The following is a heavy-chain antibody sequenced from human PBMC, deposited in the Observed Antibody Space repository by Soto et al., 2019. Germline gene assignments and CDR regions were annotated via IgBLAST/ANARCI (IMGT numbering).Heavy chain of an antibody. V-gene: IGHV1-69*08. J-gene: IGHJ6*02. Sequence: QVQLVQSGAEVKKPGSSVRVSCKASGGTFTSNSFSWVRQAPGQGLEWMGRIIPIVDTATYAQKFQDRVTITADRSTSTAYLELRSLRSDDTAVYSCARGYCSGGSCYGYYGMDVWGQGTTVTVSS. CDR1: GGTFTSNS. CDR2: IIPIVDTA. D-gene: IGHD2-15*01. CDR3: ARGYCSGGSCYGYYGMDV.